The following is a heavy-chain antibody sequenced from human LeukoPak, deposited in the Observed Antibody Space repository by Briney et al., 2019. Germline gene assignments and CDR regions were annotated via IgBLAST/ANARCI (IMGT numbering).Heavy chain of an antibody. V-gene: IGHV4-30-2*01. D-gene: IGHD1-26*01. CDR1: GGSISSGGYY. J-gene: IGHJ6*03. CDR2: IYHSGST. CDR3: ARGQDSGELLYYYYYMDV. Sequence: SQTLSLTCTVSGGSISSGGYYWSWIRQPPGKGLEWIGYIYHSGSTYYNPSLKSRVTISVDRSKNQFSLKLSSVTAADTAVYYCARGQDSGELLYYYYYMDVWGKGTTVTVSS.